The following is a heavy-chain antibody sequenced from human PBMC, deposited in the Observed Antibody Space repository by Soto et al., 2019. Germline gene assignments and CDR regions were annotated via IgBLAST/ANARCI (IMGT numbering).Heavy chain of an antibody. CDR2: LIPIFGTA. CDR1: GGTFSSYT. CDR3: ARGNHRWLQLWYFDL. J-gene: IGHJ2*01. V-gene: IGHV1-69*12. Sequence: QVQLVQSGAEVKKPGSSVTVSCKASGGTFSSYTISWVRQAPGQGLEWMGGLIPIFGTANYAQKFQGRVTITADESTSTAYRELSSLRSEDTAVYYCARGNHRWLQLWYFDLWGRGTLVTVSS. D-gene: IGHD5-12*01.